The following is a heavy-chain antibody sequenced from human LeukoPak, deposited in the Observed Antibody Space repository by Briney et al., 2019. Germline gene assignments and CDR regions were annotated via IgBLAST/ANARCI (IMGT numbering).Heavy chain of an antibody. CDR1: GGSISTYY. J-gene: IGHJ3*01. Sequence: SETLSLTCTVSGGSISTYYWSWIRQPPGKGLEWIGYIHYSGSTNYSPSLKSRVTISVDTSKNRFSLRLSSLTAADTAVYFCAGGGWSFDAFDFWVQGTMVTVSS. D-gene: IGHD6-19*01. CDR2: IHYSGST. V-gene: IGHV4-59*08. CDR3: AGGGWSFDAFDF.